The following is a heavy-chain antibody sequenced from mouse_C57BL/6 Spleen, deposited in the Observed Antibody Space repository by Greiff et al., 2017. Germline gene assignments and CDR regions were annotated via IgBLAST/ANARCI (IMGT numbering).Heavy chain of an antibody. CDR3: ARDYYGSSYEWYFDV. CDR1: GYSITSGYY. D-gene: IGHD1-1*01. CDR2: ISYDGSN. V-gene: IGHV3-6*01. J-gene: IGHJ1*03. Sequence: EVKLQESGPGLVKPSQSLSLTCSVTGYSITSGYYWNWIRQFPGNKLEWMGYISYDGSNNYNPSLKNRISITRDTSKNQFFLKLNSVTTEDTATYYCARDYYGSSYEWYFDVWGTGTTVTVSS.